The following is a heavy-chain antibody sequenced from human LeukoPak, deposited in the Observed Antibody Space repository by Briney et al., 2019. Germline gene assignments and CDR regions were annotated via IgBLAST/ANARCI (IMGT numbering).Heavy chain of an antibody. CDR2: ISYDGSNK. CDR1: GFTFSSYG. D-gene: IGHD3-10*01. CDR3: ATSRGISY. J-gene: IGHJ4*02. V-gene: IGHV3-30*03. Sequence: GGSLRLSCAASGFTFSSYGMHWVRQAPGKGLEWVAVISYDGSNKYYADSVKGRFTISRDNSKNTLYLQMNSLRAEDTAVYYCATSRGISYSGQGTLVTVSS.